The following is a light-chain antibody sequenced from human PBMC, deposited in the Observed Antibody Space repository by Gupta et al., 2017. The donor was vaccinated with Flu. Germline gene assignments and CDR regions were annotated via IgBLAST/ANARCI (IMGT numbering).Light chain of an antibody. CDR1: QSISNY. J-gene: IGKJ2*03. CDR3: QQRGNWPPYS. V-gene: IGKV3-11*01. Sequence: ELVLTQSPATLSLSPGERATLSCRASQSISNYLAWYQHKPGQAPRLLIYDASNRATGIPARFSGSGSGTDFTLTINSLEPEDFAVYYCQQRGNWPPYSFGQGTKLEFK. CDR2: DAS.